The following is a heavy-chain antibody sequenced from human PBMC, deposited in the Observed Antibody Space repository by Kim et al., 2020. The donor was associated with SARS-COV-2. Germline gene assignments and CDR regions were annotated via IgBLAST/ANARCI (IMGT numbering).Heavy chain of an antibody. CDR2: IRRDGSEK. D-gene: IGHD5-12*01. V-gene: IGHV3-7*01. Sequence: GGSLRLSCAASGFTFSSYSMSWVRQAPGKGLEWVANIRRDGSEKYYVDSVKGRFTISRDNAKNSLYLQMNSLRAEDTAVYYCARDSVDIVVPDAFDIWGQGTLVTVSS. J-gene: IGHJ3*02. CDR1: GFTFSSYS. CDR3: ARDSVDIVVPDAFDI.